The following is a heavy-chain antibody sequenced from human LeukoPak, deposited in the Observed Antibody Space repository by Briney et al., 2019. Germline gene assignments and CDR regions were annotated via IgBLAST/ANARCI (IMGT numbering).Heavy chain of an antibody. Sequence: SETLSLTCTVSGGSISSSRYYWGWIRQPPGKGLEWIGSVHYSGSTHFNPSLKSRLSISVDTSKNQFSLKLNSVTAADTAVYYCARPAAGDLSPFDYWGQGTLVPVSS. CDR3: ARPAAGDLSPFDY. J-gene: IGHJ4*02. V-gene: IGHV4-39*01. CDR1: GGSISSSRYY. D-gene: IGHD7-27*01. CDR2: VHYSGST.